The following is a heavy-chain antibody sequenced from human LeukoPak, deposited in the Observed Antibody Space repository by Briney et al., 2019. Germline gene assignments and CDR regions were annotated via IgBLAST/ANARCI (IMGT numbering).Heavy chain of an antibody. CDR3: ARAHMSLLRYFDWFRDYYYGMDV. D-gene: IGHD3-9*01. Sequence: ASVKVSCKASGYTFTSYGISWVRQAPGQGLEWMGWISAYNGNTNYAQKLQGRVTMTTDTSTSTAYMELRSLRSDDTAVYYYARAHMSLLRYFDWFRDYYYGMDVWGQGTTVTVSS. CDR2: ISAYNGNT. CDR1: GYTFTSYG. J-gene: IGHJ6*02. V-gene: IGHV1-18*01.